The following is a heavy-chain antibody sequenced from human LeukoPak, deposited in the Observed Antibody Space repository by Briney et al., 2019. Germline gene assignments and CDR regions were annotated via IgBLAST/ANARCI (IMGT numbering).Heavy chain of an antibody. CDR3: ARGSSDRGTYYDILTGYYRVDY. CDR2: INHSGST. V-gene: IGHV4-34*01. Sequence: SETLSLTCAVYGGSFSGYYWSWIRQPPGKGLEWIGEINHSGSTNYNPSLKSRVTKSVDTSKNQFSLKLSSVTAADTAVYYCARGSSDRGTYYDILTGYYRVDYWGQGTLVTVSS. CDR1: GGSFSGYY. J-gene: IGHJ4*02. D-gene: IGHD3-9*01.